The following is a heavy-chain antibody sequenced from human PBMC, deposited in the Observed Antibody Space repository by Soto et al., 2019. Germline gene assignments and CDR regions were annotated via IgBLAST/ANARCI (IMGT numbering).Heavy chain of an antibody. D-gene: IGHD5-12*01. CDR1: GGSISSYY. Sequence: PSETLSLTCTVSGGSISSYYWSWIRQPPGKGLEWIGYIYYSGSTNYNPSLKSRVTISVDTSKNQFSLKLSSVTAADTAVYYCARGVEMATIFGYYFDYWGQGTLVTVSA. CDR2: IYYSGST. CDR3: ARGVEMATIFGYYFDY. V-gene: IGHV4-59*01. J-gene: IGHJ4*02.